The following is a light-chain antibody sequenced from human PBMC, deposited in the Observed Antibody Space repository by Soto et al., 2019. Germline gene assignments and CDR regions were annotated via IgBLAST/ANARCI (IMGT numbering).Light chain of an antibody. CDR2: EVS. CDR1: SGDVGGYNY. V-gene: IGLV2-8*01. CDR3: SSYAGSLYV. J-gene: IGLJ1*01. Sequence: QCALTQPPSASGSPGQSVTISCTGTSGDVGGYNYVSWYQQHPGKAPKLMIYEVSKRPSGVPDRFSGSKSGNTASLTVSGLQAEDEADYYCSSYAGSLYVFGTGTKLTVL.